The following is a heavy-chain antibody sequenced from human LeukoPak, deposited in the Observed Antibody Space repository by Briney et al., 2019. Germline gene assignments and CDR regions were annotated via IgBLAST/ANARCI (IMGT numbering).Heavy chain of an antibody. V-gene: IGHV2-5*02. D-gene: IGHD5-24*01. J-gene: IGHJ4*02. CDR2: IYWDDEK. CDR1: GFSLTTNEVA. CDR3: AHTRWTRGYFDY. Sequence: SGPTLVNPTQTLTPTCTFSGFSLTTNEVAVGWIRQPPGKALEWLALIYWDDEKRYRPSLKDRLTITKDTSKNQVVLTMTNMDPVDTGTYYCAHTRWTRGYFDYWGQGTLVTVSS.